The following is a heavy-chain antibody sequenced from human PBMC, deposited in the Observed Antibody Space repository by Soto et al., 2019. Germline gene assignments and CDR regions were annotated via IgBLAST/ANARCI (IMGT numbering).Heavy chain of an antibody. D-gene: IGHD6-6*01. CDR3: AREYSSSSPALKFDY. Sequence: LSLTCTVSGGSINSGGYYWSWIRQHPGKGLEWIGYIYYSGSTYYNPSLKSRVTISVDTSKNQFSLKLSSVTAADTAVYYCAREYSSSSPALKFDYWGQGTLVTVSS. J-gene: IGHJ4*02. CDR1: GGSINSGGYY. CDR2: IYYSGST. V-gene: IGHV4-31*03.